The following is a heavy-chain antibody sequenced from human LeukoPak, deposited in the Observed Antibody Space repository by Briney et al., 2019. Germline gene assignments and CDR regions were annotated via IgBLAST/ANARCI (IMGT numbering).Heavy chain of an antibody. V-gene: IGHV3-23*01. Sequence: PGVSLRLSCAASGFTFSSYAMSWVRQAPGKGLEWVSAISGSGGSTYCADSVKGRFTISRDNSKNTLYLQMNSLRAEDTAVYYCAKGRDYYGSGSYEFQHWGQGTLVTVSS. CDR3: AKGRDYYGSGSYEFQH. CDR2: ISGSGGST. J-gene: IGHJ1*01. D-gene: IGHD3-10*01. CDR1: GFTFSSYA.